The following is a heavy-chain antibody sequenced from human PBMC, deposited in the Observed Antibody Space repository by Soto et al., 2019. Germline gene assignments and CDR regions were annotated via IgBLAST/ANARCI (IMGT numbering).Heavy chain of an antibody. CDR1: GGTFSSYA. CDR2: IIPIFGTA. Sequence: QVQLVQSGAEVKKPGSSVKVSCKASGGTFSSYAISWVGQAPGQGLEWKGGIIPIFGTANYAQKFQGRVTITADESTSTAYMELSSLRSEDTAAYYCARDSGYYDSSGYWPFDYWGQGTLVTVSS. V-gene: IGHV1-69*12. D-gene: IGHD3-22*01. J-gene: IGHJ4*02. CDR3: ARDSGYYDSSGYWPFDY.